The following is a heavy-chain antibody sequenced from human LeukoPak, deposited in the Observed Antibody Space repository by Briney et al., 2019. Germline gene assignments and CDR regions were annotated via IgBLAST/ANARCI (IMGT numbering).Heavy chain of an antibody. CDR1: GGSISSGDYY. V-gene: IGHV4-30-4*08. CDR3: ARDSSGPGVDY. Sequence: PSQTLSLTCTVSGGSISSGDYYWSWIRQPPGKGLEWIGYIYYSGSTYYNPSLESRVTISVDTSKNQFSLKLCSVTAADTAVYYCARDSSGPGVDYWGQGTLVTVSS. CDR2: IYYSGST. D-gene: IGHD3-22*01. J-gene: IGHJ4*02.